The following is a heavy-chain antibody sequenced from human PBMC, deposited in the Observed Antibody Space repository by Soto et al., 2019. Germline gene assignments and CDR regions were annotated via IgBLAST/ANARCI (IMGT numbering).Heavy chain of an antibody. CDR2: LSAYNGNT. CDR1: GYTFTSYG. D-gene: IGHD3-10*01. J-gene: IGHJ4*02. V-gene: IGHV1-18*01. Sequence: QVQLVQSGAEVKKPGASVKVSCKASGYTFTSYGISWVRQAPGQGREWMGWLSAYNGNTNYAPKLQGRATMTTDTSTSTSYVAGRSLRSDDTAVYYCASGAAGEYWGQGTLGTVSS. CDR3: ASGAAGEY.